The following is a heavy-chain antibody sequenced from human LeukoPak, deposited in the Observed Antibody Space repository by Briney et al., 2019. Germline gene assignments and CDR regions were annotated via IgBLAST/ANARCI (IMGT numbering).Heavy chain of an antibody. J-gene: IGHJ5*02. CDR3: VRDRGSSSSNWFDP. CDR1: GYTFTSYD. CDR2: INPTGVYT. D-gene: IGHD6-6*01. Sequence: ASVKVSCKAYGYTGYTFTSYDMHWVRQAPGQGVEWMGIINPTGVYTTYAQKFQGRVTMTRDTSTSTVYMELSSLRSEDTAVYYCVRDRGSSSSNWFDPWGQGTLVTVSS. V-gene: IGHV1-46*03.